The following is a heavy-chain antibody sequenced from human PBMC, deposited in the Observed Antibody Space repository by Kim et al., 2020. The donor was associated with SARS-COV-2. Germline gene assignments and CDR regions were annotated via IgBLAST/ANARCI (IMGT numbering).Heavy chain of an antibody. J-gene: IGHJ4*02. CDR2: A. D-gene: IGHD1-1*01. Sequence: ANYAQKFQGRVTITADESTSTAYMELSSLRSEDTAVYYCARTTVTNEFDYWGQGTLVTVSS. V-gene: IGHV1-69*01. CDR3: ARTTVTNEFDY.